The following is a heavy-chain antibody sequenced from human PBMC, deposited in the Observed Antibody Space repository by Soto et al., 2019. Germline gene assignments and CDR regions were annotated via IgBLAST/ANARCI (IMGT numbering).Heavy chain of an antibody. Sequence: EVQLVESGGGLVQPGGSLRLSCVASGFTFSSSEMYWVRQAPGKGLEWVSYIHPAGQPIFYADSVKGRFTISRDNAKKALYLQMNGLGAEDSGGYYCARRGSSWGQGTMVTVSS. J-gene: IGHJ3*01. V-gene: IGHV3-48*03. CDR1: GFTFSSSE. CDR2: IHPAGQPI. D-gene: IGHD2-2*01. CDR3: ARRGSS.